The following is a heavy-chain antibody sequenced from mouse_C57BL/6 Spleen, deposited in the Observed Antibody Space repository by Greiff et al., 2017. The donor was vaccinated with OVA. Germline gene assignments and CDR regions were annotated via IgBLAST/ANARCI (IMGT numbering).Heavy chain of an antibody. Sequence: QVQLQQPRAELVRPGSSVKLSCKASGYTFTSYWMHWVKQRPIQGLEWIGNIDPSDSETHYNQKFKDKATLTVDKSSSTAYMQLSSLTSEDSAVYYCARSGYYYGSSLFDYWGQGTTLTVSS. J-gene: IGHJ2*01. CDR1: GYTFTSYW. V-gene: IGHV1-52*01. CDR3: ARSGYYYGSSLFDY. CDR2: IDPSDSET. D-gene: IGHD1-1*01.